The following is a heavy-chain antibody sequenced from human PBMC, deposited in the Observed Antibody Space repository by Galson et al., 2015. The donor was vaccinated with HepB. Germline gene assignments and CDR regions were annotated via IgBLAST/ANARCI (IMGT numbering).Heavy chain of an antibody. Sequence: SLRLSCAASGFIFSDYYMSWIRQAPGKGLEWVSYISSSGASAYYADSVKGRFTVSRDDSKKMVYLQMNSLEIEDTAMYYCTTGAGSFDTWGQGTMVTVSS. J-gene: IGHJ3*02. D-gene: IGHD6-19*01. V-gene: IGHV3-11*01. CDR3: TTGAGSFDT. CDR1: GFIFSDYY. CDR2: ISSSGASA.